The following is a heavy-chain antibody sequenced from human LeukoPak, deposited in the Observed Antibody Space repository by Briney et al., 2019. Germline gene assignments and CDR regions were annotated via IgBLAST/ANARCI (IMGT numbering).Heavy chain of an antibody. J-gene: IGHJ4*02. Sequence: ASVKVSCKASGYTFTNYYIHWVRQAPGQGLEWMGWISGHNGNTNYAQKFQGRVTMTSETSTRTGYLEVKSLRSDDTAMYYCALGDILTGYWAEYLEYWGQGTLVTVSS. CDR3: ALGDILTGYWAEYLEY. CDR2: ISGHNGNT. CDR1: GYTFTNYY. V-gene: IGHV1-18*04. D-gene: IGHD3-9*01.